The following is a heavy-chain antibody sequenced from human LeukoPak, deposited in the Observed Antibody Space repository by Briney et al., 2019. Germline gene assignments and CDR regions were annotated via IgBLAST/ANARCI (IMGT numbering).Heavy chain of an antibody. J-gene: IGHJ5*02. CDR2: ISFDGNNK. V-gene: IGHV3-30*04. CDR3: ARDLGQYYDTSDNWFDP. D-gene: IGHD3-22*01. Sequence: PGGSLRLSCAASGFTFSTYAMHWVRQAPGKGLEWVTVISFDGNNKNYADSVKGRFTISRDNAKNTLDLQMNSLRAEDTAVYYCARDLGQYYDTSDNWFDPWGQGTLVTVSS. CDR1: GFTFSTYA.